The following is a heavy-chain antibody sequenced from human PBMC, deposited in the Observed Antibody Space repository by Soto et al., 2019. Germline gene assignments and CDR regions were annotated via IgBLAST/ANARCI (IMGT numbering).Heavy chain of an antibody. CDR3: ARDRGPSSGYYPYWFDP. Sequence: ASVKVSCKASGYTFTSYAMHWVRQAPGQRLEWMGWINAGNGNTNYAQKFQGRVTITRDESTSTAYMELSSLRSEDTAVYYCARDRGPSSGYYPYWFDPWGQGTLVTVSS. CDR1: GYTFTSYA. J-gene: IGHJ5*02. D-gene: IGHD3-22*01. CDR2: INAGNGNT. V-gene: IGHV1-3*01.